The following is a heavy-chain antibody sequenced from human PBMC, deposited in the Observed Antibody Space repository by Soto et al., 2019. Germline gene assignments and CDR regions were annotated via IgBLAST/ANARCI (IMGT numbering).Heavy chain of an antibody. V-gene: IGHV3-33*01. J-gene: IGHJ6*02. CDR2: IWYDGSNK. CDR1: GFTFSSYG. CDR3: ARDPETYGMDV. Sequence: QVQLVESGGGVVQPGRSLRLSCAASGFTFSSYGMHWVRQAPGKGLEWVAVIWYDGSNKYYADSVKGRFTISGDNSKNTLYLQLNSLRAEDTAVYYCARDPETYGMDVWGQGTTVTVSS.